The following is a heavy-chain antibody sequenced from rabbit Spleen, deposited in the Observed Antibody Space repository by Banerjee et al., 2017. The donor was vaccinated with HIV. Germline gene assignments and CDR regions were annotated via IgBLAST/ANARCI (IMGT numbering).Heavy chain of an antibody. V-gene: IGHV1S45*01. J-gene: IGHJ4*01. CDR1: GFSFSSGYS. D-gene: IGHD6-1*01. CDR3: ARSISGDNANDYAKRINL. CDR2: IYTGSSGST. Sequence: QEQLEESGGDLVKPGASLTLTCTASGFSFSSGYSMCWVRQAPGKGLEWIGCIYTGSSGSTYYASWAKGRFTISKTSSTTVTLQMTSLTAADTATYFCARSISGDNANDYAKRINLWGPGTLVTVS.